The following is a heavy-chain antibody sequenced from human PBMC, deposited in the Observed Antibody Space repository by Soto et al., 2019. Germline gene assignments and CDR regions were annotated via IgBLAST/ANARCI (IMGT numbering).Heavy chain of an antibody. CDR1: GYPLTNYY. CDR2: INPSGGDT. Sequence: ASVKVSCKASGYPLTNYYVHWLRQAPGQGLEWMGLINPSGGDTNYAHNFQGRVTVTRDTSTSTVYMELSSLRSDDTAVYYCARTKPLGSVWGKFRPPESLDYWGQGTLVTVSS. D-gene: IGHD3-16*01. J-gene: IGHJ4*02. CDR3: ARTKPLGSVWGKFRPPESLDY. V-gene: IGHV1-46*01.